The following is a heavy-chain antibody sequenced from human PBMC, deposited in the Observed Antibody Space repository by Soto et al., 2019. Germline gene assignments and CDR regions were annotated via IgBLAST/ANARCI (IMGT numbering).Heavy chain of an antibody. Sequence: EVQLVESGGDLVQPGGSLRLSCAASGFTSSSYWMHWVRQAPGKGLVWVSRINSGDGSITGYADSVKGRFTVSRDNAKNTLYLQLNSLGVEDTAVYYCARGPRLGFYGMDVWGQGTTVTVSS. CDR1: GFTSSSYW. CDR3: ARGPRLGFYGMDV. CDR2: INSGDGSIT. J-gene: IGHJ6*02. V-gene: IGHV3-74*01. D-gene: IGHD3-16*01.